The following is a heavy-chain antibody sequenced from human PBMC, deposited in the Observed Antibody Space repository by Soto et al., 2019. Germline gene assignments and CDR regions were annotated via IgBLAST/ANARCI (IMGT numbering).Heavy chain of an antibody. D-gene: IGHD2-21*02. Sequence: PSETLSLTCTVSRGSISSYYWSWIRQPPGKGLEWLGYIYYTGATYYNPSLKSRVTISLDTSKNQFSLHLSSVTAADTAVYYCARHLPYCGGDCYSLDYWGQGTLVTVSS. J-gene: IGHJ4*02. CDR3: ARHLPYCGGDCYSLDY. CDR1: RGSISSYY. V-gene: IGHV4-59*01. CDR2: IYYTGAT.